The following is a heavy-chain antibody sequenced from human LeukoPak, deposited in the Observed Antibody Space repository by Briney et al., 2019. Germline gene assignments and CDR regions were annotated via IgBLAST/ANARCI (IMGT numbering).Heavy chain of an antibody. CDR2: ISSDGSNE. D-gene: IGHD2-21*02. V-gene: IGHV3-30*03. Sequence: GGSLRLSCAASGFTFSSYGMHWVRQAPGKGLEWVAVISSDGSNEFYADSVKGRFAISRDNAQNSMYLQMNSLRVEDTAVYYCTSWGDTTAEYFQRWGQGTLVTVSS. J-gene: IGHJ1*01. CDR1: GFTFSSYG. CDR3: TSWGDTTAEYFQR.